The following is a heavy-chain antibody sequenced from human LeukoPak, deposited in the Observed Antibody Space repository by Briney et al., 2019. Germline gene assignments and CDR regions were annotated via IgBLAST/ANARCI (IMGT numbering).Heavy chain of an antibody. CDR3: AREVGAYCSGGSCYSGGSWFDP. CDR1: GYSFTDYF. D-gene: IGHD2-15*01. J-gene: IGHJ5*02. Sequence: ASVKVSCKASGYSFTDYFIHWVRQAPGQGLEWMGWINPNSGGTNYAQKFQGRVTMTRDTSISTAYMELSRLRSDDTAVYYCAREVGAYCSGGSCYSGGSWFDPWGQGTLVTVSS. V-gene: IGHV1-2*02. CDR2: INPNSGGT.